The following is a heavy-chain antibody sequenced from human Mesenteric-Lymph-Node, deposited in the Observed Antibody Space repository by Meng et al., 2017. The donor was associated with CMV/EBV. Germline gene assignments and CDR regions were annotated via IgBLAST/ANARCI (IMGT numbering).Heavy chain of an antibody. CDR2: IGTGGDT. V-gene: IGHV3-47*01. Sequence: GESLKISCAASGFAFSSYALHWVRRAPGKGLEWVSAIGTGGDTYYPDSVMGRFTISRDNAKKSLYLQMNSLIAEDTAVYYCVKAYGSGTYCFGKWGQGTLVTVSS. CDR1: GFAFSSYA. D-gene: IGHD3-10*01. CDR3: VKAYGSGTYCFGK. J-gene: IGHJ4*02.